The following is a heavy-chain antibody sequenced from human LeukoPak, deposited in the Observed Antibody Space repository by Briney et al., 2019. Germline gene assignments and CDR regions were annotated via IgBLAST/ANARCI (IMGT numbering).Heavy chain of an antibody. CDR1: GYTFTGYY. V-gene: IGHV1-2*02. Sequence: GASVKVSCKASGYTFTGYYMHWVRQAPGQGLEWMGWIDPNSGGTNYAQKFQGRVTMTRDTSISTAYMELSRLRSDDTAVYYCARGGYSYGYWGSYWGQGTLVTVSS. CDR3: ARGGYSYGYWGSY. J-gene: IGHJ4*02. D-gene: IGHD5-18*01. CDR2: IDPNSGGT.